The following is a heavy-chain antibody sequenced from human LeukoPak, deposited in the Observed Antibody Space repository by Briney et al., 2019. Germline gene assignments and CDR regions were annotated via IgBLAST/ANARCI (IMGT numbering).Heavy chain of an antibody. V-gene: IGHV4-34*01. CDR2: IHHSGST. J-gene: IGHJ4*02. Sequence: SETLSLTCAVYGWSFSRYYWSWIRQPPGKGLECIVEIHHSGSTNYNPSLKSRVTLSVDTSKNQFSLKLSSVTAADTAVYYCARSRGWLQSHPLGYWGQGTLVTVSS. CDR3: ARSRGWLQSHPLGY. CDR1: GWSFSRYY. D-gene: IGHD5-24*01.